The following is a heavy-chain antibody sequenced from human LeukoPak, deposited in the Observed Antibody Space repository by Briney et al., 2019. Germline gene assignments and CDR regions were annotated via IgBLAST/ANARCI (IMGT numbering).Heavy chain of an antibody. J-gene: IGHJ4*02. CDR1: GGPISSYY. D-gene: IGHD6-19*01. CDR2: IYTSGNT. V-gene: IGHV4-4*07. CDR3: ASGDSSGWYYFDN. Sequence: SETLSLTCTVSGGPISSYYWSWIRQPAGKGLEWIGRIYTSGNTNYYPSLKSRVTMSIDTTKKQFSLKLSSVTTADTAVSYCASGDSSGWYYFDNWGQGNLVTVSS.